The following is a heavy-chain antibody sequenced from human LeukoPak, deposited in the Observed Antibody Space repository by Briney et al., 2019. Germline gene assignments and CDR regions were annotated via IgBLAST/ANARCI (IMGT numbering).Heavy chain of an antibody. D-gene: IGHD3-10*01. J-gene: IGHJ5*02. CDR2: INAYSGNT. CDR3: ATAVYSILWFGELSGRQNWFDP. V-gene: IGHV1-18*04. CDR1: GYTFTGYY. Sequence: ASVKVSCKASGYTFTGYYMHWVRQAPGQGLEWMGWINAYSGNTNYAQKLQGRVTMTTDTSTSTAYMELRSLRSDDTAVYYCATAVYSILWFGELSGRQNWFDPWGQGTLVTVSS.